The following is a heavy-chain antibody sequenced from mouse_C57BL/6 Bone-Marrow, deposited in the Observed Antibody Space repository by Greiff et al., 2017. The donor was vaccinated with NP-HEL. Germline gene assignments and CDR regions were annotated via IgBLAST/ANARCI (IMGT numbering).Heavy chain of an antibody. CDR3: ARWVMGGYVSSYGLDYFDY. D-gene: IGHD1-1*01. V-gene: IGHV1-54*01. J-gene: IGHJ2*01. Sequence: VKLQESGAELVRPGTSVKVSCKASGYAFTNYLIEWVKQRPGQGLEWIGVINPGSGGTNYNEKFKGKATLTADKSSSTAYMQLSSLTSEDSAVYFCARWVMGGYVSSYGLDYFDYWGQGTTLTVSS. CDR2: INPGSGGT. CDR1: GYAFTNYL.